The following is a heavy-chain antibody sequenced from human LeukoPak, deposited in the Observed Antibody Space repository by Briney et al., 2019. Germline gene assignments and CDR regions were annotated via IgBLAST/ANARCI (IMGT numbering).Heavy chain of an antibody. D-gene: IGHD3-9*01. CDR1: GYSFTSYW. CDR2: IYPGDSDT. CDR3: ARPILTGDIDY. Sequence: GESLKISXKGSGYSFTSYWIGWVRQMPGKGQEWMGIIYPGDSDTIYSPSFQGQVTISADKSISTAYLQWSSLKASDTAMYYCARPILTGDIDYWGQGTLVTVSS. J-gene: IGHJ4*02. V-gene: IGHV5-51*01.